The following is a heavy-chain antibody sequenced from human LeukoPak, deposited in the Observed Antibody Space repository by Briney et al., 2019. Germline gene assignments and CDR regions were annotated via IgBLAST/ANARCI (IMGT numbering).Heavy chain of an antibody. Sequence: ASVKVSCKASGYTFTRYDINWVRQATGQGLEWMGWMNPNSRNTGYAQKFQGRVTITMDTPTSTAYMELSSLRFEGTAVYYCARAHPDSTSYYSTGLDYWGQGTLVTVSS. CDR1: GYTFTRYD. J-gene: IGHJ4*02. V-gene: IGHV1-8*01. CDR2: MNPNSRNT. CDR3: ARAHPDSTSYYSTGLDY. D-gene: IGHD3-22*01.